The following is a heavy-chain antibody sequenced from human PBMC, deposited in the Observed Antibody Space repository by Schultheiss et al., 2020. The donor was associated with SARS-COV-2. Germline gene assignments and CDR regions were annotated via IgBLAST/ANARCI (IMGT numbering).Heavy chain of an antibody. CDR3: ARADTAMAFDY. Sequence: SGPTLVKPTQTLTLTCTFSGFPLTPSGMRVSWIRQPPGKALEWLARIDWDDDKFYSTSLKTRLTTSKDTSKNQVVLTMTNMDPVDTATYYCARADTAMAFDYWGQGTLVTVSS. J-gene: IGHJ4*02. CDR1: GFPLTPSGMR. D-gene: IGHD5-18*01. CDR2: IDWDDDK. V-gene: IGHV2-70*04.